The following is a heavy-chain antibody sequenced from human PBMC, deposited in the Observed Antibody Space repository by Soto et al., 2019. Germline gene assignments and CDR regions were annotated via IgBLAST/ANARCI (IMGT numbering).Heavy chain of an antibody. V-gene: IGHV5-10-1*01. CDR2: IDPSDSYT. CDR1: GYSFTSYW. CDR3: ARHIAVAGLDNFDY. D-gene: IGHD6-19*01. J-gene: IGHJ4*02. Sequence: XESVKISWTACGYSFTSYWISWVRQMPGKGLEWMERIDPSDSYTNYSPSFQGHVTISADKSISTAYLQWSSLKASDTAMYYCARHIAVAGLDNFDYWGQGTLVTVSS.